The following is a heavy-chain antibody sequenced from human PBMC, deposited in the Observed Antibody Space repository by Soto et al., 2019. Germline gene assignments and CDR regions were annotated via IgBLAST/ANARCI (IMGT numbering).Heavy chain of an antibody. CDR3: ASRASPDAY. V-gene: IGHV3-48*01. CDR2: INSGSTSV. Sequence: PGGSLRLSCVASGFXFNSYSMNWVRKAPGKGLEWISYINSGSTSVFYADSVKGRFSISRDNAKNSLYLQMNRLRAEDTAVYYCASRASPDAYWGQGTLVTASS. D-gene: IGHD2-2*01. J-gene: IGHJ4*02. CDR1: GFXFNSYS.